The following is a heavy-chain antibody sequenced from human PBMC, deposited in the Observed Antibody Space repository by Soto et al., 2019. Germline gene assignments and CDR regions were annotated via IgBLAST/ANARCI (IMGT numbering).Heavy chain of an antibody. CDR1: AYTFTDYY. V-gene: IGHV1-2*02. J-gene: IGHJ5*02. Sequence: ASVKVSCKASAYTFTDYYIHWVRQAPGQGLEWMGWINPNSGGSYFAQKFLDRVTMTRDTSITTAYMELSRLRSDDTAVYYCARALPEIRMMEGGSFDPWGQGTVVTAPQ. CDR2: INPNSGGS. CDR3: ARALPEIRMMEGGSFDP. D-gene: IGHD1-1*01.